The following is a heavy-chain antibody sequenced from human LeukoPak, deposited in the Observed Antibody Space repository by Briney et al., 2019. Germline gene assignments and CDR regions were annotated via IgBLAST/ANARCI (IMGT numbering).Heavy chain of an antibody. Sequence: PSETLSLTCTVSGGSISSGDYYWSWIRQPPGKGLEWIGYIYYSGSIYYNPSLKSRVTISIDTSKNQFSLKLSSVTAADTAVYYSARRSSSWYWFDPWGQGTQVTVSS. J-gene: IGHJ5*02. CDR2: IYYSGSI. CDR1: GGSISSGDYY. D-gene: IGHD6-13*01. V-gene: IGHV4-30-4*08. CDR3: ARRSSSWYWFDP.